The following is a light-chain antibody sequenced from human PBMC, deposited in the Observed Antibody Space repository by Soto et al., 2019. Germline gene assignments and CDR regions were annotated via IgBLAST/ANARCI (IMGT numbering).Light chain of an antibody. Sequence: NFMLTQPHSVSESPGKTVTISCTRSSGSIASNYVQWYQQRPGSAPTTVIYEDDQRPSGVPDRFSGSIDRSSNSASLTISGLKPEDAADYYCQSYDSSDQGVVFGGGTKLTVL. CDR2: EDD. J-gene: IGLJ2*01. V-gene: IGLV6-57*04. CDR3: QSYDSSDQGVV. CDR1: SGSIASNY.